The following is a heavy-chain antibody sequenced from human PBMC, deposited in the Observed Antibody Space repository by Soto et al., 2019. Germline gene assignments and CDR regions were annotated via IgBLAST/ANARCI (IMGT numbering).Heavy chain of an antibody. J-gene: IGHJ4*02. CDR1: GFRFRSFA. V-gene: IGHV3-23*01. Sequence: GGSLRLSCAASGFRFRSFAMSWVRQAPGKGLEWVSNISGGGSSVYYADSVRGRFTTSRDNSENTLFLQMSSLRADDTAVYFCAKEVVEVISNYYFDSWGQGTLVTVSS. D-gene: IGHD4-4*01. CDR3: AKEVVEVISNYYFDS. CDR2: ISGGGSSV.